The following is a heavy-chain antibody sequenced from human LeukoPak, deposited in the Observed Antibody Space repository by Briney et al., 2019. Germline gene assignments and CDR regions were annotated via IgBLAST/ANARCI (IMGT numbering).Heavy chain of an antibody. D-gene: IGHD6-13*01. J-gene: IGHJ6*03. Sequence: ASVKVSCKASGYTSTSYAMNWVRQAPGQGLEWMGWINTNTGNPTSAQGFTGRFVFSLDTSVSTAYLQISSLKAEDTAVYYCARGGSSWPYYYYYYYMDVWGKGTTVTVSS. CDR2: INTNTGNP. CDR3: ARGGSSWPYYYYYYYMDV. CDR1: GYTSTSYA. V-gene: IGHV7-4-1*02.